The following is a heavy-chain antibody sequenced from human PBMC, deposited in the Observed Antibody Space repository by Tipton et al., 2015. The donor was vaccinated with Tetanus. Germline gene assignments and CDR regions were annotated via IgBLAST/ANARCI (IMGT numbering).Heavy chain of an antibody. CDR1: GFTFSGFY. CDR3: ARRSLTNYGLDV. D-gene: IGHD1-1*01. V-gene: IGHV3-74*01. CDR2: LSHDGGNI. J-gene: IGHJ6*02. Sequence: SLRLSCAGSGFTFSGFYMSWVRRAPGRGLEWVSSLSHDGGNIYYADFARGRFTISRDNAKNTVYLQMNSLRAEDTAVYFCARRSLTNYGLDVWGQGTPVTVSS.